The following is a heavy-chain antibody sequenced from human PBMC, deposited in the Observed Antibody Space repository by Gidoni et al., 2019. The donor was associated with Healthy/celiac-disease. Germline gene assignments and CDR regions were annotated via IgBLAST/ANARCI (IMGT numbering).Heavy chain of an antibody. Sequence: QVQLVQSGAEVKKPGASVKVSCKASGYTFTSYYMHWVRQAPGQGLEWMGIINPSGGSTSYAQKFQGRVTMTRDTSTITVYMELSSLRSEDTAVYYCARDLGEPGKLNSYGNYFDYWGQGTLVTVSS. J-gene: IGHJ4*02. D-gene: IGHD5-18*01. CDR2: INPSGGST. CDR3: ARDLGEPGKLNSYGNYFDY. CDR1: GYTFTSYY. V-gene: IGHV1-46*01.